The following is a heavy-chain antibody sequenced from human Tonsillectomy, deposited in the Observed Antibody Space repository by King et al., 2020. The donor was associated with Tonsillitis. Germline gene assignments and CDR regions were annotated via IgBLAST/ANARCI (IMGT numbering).Heavy chain of an antibody. CDR1: GFTFDDYA. Sequence: VQLVESGGGLVQPGRSLRLSCAASGFTFDDYAMHGVRQAPGKGLEWVSGISWNSGSIGYADSVKGRFTISRDNAKNSLYLQMHSLRADDTALYYCAKEISSIIAAGCAYGMDVWGQGPTVTVPS. V-gene: IGHV3-9*01. J-gene: IGHJ6*02. D-gene: IGHD6-13*01. CDR3: AKEISSIIAAGCAYGMDV. CDR2: ISWNSGSI.